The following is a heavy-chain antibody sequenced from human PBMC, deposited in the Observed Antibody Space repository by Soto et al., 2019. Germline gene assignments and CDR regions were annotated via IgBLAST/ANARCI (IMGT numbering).Heavy chain of an antibody. D-gene: IGHD3-22*01. J-gene: IGHJ4*02. Sequence: QVQLVQSGAEVKKPGASVKVSCKASGYTFTSYGISWVRQAPGQGLEWMGWISAYNGNTNYAQKLQGRVTMTTDTSASTAYMELRSLRSDDTAVYYCARDRGADSSGYYAKFDYWGQGTLVTVSS. CDR2: ISAYNGNT. CDR3: ARDRGADSSGYYAKFDY. V-gene: IGHV1-18*01. CDR1: GYTFTSYG.